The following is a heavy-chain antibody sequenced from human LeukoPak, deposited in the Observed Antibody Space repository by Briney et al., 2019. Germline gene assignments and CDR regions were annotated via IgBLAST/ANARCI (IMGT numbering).Heavy chain of an antibody. CDR2: ISSSSNTT. J-gene: IGHJ4*02. CDR1: GFTFSSYS. V-gene: IGHV3-48*04. D-gene: IGHD4-23*01. Sequence: GGSLRLSCAASGFTFSSYSMNWVRQAPGKGLEWVSYISSSSNTTYYADSVKGRFTISRDNAKNSLYLQMNSLRAEDTAVYYCASRNSLFIWGQGTLVTVSS. CDR3: ASRNSLFI.